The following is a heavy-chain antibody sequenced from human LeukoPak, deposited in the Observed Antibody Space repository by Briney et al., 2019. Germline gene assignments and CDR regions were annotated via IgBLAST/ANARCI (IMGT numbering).Heavy chain of an antibody. CDR2: VNTVSSYI. J-gene: IGHJ4*02. D-gene: IGHD3-22*01. CDR1: GFTFSDYS. CDR3: ARLRRNSDRSDFFYYYDH. Sequence: GGSLRLSCPASGFTFSDYSLNWLRQAPGKGLEWVASVNTVSSYIYYADSMRGRFTISRDNAKNSLFLEMNSLRAEDTAVYYCARLRRNSDRSDFFYYYDHWGQGTLVTVSS. V-gene: IGHV3-21*01.